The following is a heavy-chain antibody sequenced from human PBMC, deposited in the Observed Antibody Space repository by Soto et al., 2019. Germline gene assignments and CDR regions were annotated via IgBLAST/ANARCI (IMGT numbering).Heavy chain of an antibody. Sequence: PGGSLRLSCAASGFTFSDYAMHWVRQAPGKGLEWVAIISFDGSNEHYADSVPGRFTISRDNSENTLYLQMNSLRADETAVYYCARPAATVIFYSGMDVWGQGTTVTVSS. CDR1: GFTFSDYA. V-gene: IGHV3-30-3*01. CDR3: ARPAATVIFYSGMDV. J-gene: IGHJ6*02. D-gene: IGHD4-17*01. CDR2: ISFDGSNE.